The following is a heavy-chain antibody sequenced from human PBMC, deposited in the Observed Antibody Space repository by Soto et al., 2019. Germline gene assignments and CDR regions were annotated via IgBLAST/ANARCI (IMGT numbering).Heavy chain of an antibody. J-gene: IGHJ6*02. Sequence: GGSLRLSCAASGFTFDDYAMHWARQAPGKGLEWVSLISWDGGSTYYADSVKGRFTISRDNSKNSLYLQMNSLRAEDTALYYCAKDSYCSSTSCYAGHYYYGMDVWGQGTTVTVSS. CDR3: AKDSYCSSTSCYAGHYYYGMDV. CDR1: GFTFDDYA. D-gene: IGHD2-2*01. V-gene: IGHV3-43D*03. CDR2: ISWDGGST.